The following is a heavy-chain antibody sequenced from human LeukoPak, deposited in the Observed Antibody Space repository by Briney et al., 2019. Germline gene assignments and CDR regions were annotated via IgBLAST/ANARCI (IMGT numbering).Heavy chain of an antibody. D-gene: IGHD6-19*01. V-gene: IGHV1-2*02. J-gene: IGHJ5*02. Sequence: GASVKVSCKASGYTFTSYYMHWVRQAPGQGLEWMGWINPNSGGTNYAQKFQGRVTMTRDTSISTAYMELSRLRSDDTAVYYCARERGGIAVAGTLIWFDPWGQGTLVTVSS. CDR1: GYTFTSYY. CDR3: ARERGGIAVAGTLIWFDP. CDR2: INPNSGGT.